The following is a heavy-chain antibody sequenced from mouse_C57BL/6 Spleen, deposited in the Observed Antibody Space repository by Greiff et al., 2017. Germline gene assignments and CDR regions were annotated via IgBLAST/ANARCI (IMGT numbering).Heavy chain of an antibody. CDR3: TSRGGWLPD. D-gene: IGHD2-3*01. V-gene: IGHV1-15*01. Sequence: SGAELVRPGASVTLSCKASGYTFTDYDMHWVKQTPVHGLEWIGAIDPETGGTAYNQKFKGKAILTADKSSSTAYMELRSLTSEDSAVYYCTSRGGWLPDWGQGTTRTVSS. CDR2: IDPETGGT. CDR1: GYTFTDYD. J-gene: IGHJ2*01.